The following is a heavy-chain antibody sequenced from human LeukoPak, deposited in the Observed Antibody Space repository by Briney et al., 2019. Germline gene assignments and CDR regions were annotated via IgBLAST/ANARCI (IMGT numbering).Heavy chain of an antibody. CDR2: INPNSGGT. CDR3: ARPPSGSYGMDV. CDR1: GYTFTSYY. Sequence: ASVNVSCKASGYTFTSYYMHWVRQAPGQGLEWMGWINPNSGGTNYAQKFQGRVTMTRDTSISTAYMELSRLRSDDTAVYYCARPPSGSYGMDVWGQGTTVTVSS. V-gene: IGHV1-2*02. D-gene: IGHD1-26*01. J-gene: IGHJ6*02.